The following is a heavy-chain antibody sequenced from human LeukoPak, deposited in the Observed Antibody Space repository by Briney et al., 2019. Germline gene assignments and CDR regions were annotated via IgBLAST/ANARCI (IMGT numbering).Heavy chain of an antibody. CDR3: ATHGSAHYYMDV. CDR1: GFVFSNYG. J-gene: IGHJ6*03. Sequence: GGSLRLSCAASGFVFSNYGMSWVRQAPGKGLEWVSAVRGNAGTTYYADSVKGRFTIFRDNSKNMLYLQMNSLRVEDTAVYYCATHGSAHYYMDVWGKGTTVTISS. CDR2: VRGNAGTT. D-gene: IGHD2-2*03. V-gene: IGHV3-23*01.